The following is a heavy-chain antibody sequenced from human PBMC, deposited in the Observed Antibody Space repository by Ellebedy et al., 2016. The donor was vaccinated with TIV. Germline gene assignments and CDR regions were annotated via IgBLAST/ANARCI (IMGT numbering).Heavy chain of an antibody. CDR3: VKGGSGSYHYYYGMDV. J-gene: IGHJ6*02. D-gene: IGHD3-10*01. Sequence: PGGSLRLSCSASGFTFSSSAMHWVRQAPGKGLEYVSAISSNGGSTYYADSVKGRFTISRDNSKNTLYLQMSSLRAEDTAVYYCVKGGSGSYHYYYGMDVWGQGTTVTVSS. V-gene: IGHV3-64D*06. CDR1: GFTFSSSA. CDR2: ISSNGGST.